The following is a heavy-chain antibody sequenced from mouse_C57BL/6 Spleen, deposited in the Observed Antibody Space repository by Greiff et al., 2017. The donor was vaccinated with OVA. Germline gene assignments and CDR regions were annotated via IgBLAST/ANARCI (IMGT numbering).Heavy chain of an antibody. CDR1: GYAFSSSW. Sequence: QVQLKQSGPELVKPGASVKISCKASGYAFSSSWMNWVKQRPGKGLEWIGRLYPGDGDTNYNGKFKGKATLTADKSSSTAYMQLSSLTSEDSAVYFCARGATVVADWYFDVWGTGTTVTVSS. J-gene: IGHJ1*03. D-gene: IGHD1-1*01. CDR3: ARGATVVADWYFDV. CDR2: LYPGDGDT. V-gene: IGHV1-82*01.